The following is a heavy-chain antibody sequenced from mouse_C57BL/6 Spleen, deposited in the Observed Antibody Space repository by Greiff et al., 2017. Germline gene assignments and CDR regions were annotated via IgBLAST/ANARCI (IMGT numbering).Heavy chain of an antibody. Sequence: QVQLKESGAELARPGASVKMSCKASGYTFTSYTMHWVKQRPGQGLEWIGYINPSSGYTKYNQKFKDKATLTADKSSSTAYMQLSSLTSEDSAVYYCARSYYGSSLGYFDYWGQGTTLTVSS. J-gene: IGHJ2*01. CDR2: INPSSGYT. CDR1: GYTFTSYT. D-gene: IGHD1-1*01. V-gene: IGHV1-4*01. CDR3: ARSYYGSSLGYFDY.